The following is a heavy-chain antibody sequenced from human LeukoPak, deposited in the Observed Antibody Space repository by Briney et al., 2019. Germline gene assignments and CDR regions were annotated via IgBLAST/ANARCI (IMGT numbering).Heavy chain of an antibody. V-gene: IGHV4-59*12. D-gene: IGHD6-19*01. CDR1: GGSISSYY. CDR3: ARGRISGWARFDY. CDR2: IYYSGST. Sequence: PSETLSLTCTVSGGSISSYYWSWIRQPPGKGLEWIGYIYYSGSTNYNPSLKSRVTISVDTSKNQFSLKLSSVTAADTAVYYCARGRISGWARFDYWGQGTLVTVSS. J-gene: IGHJ4*02.